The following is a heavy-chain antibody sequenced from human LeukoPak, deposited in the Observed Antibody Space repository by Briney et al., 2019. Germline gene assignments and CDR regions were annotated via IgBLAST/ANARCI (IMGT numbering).Heavy chain of an antibody. Sequence: ASVKVSCKVSGYTFTDSYMHWVQQAPGKGLEWMGLVDPEDGETIYAEKFQGRVTITADTSTDTAYMELSSLRSEDTAVYYCATPYYYYMDVWGKGTTVTVSS. V-gene: IGHV1-69-2*01. J-gene: IGHJ6*03. CDR1: GYTFTDSY. CDR2: VDPEDGET. CDR3: ATPYYYYMDV.